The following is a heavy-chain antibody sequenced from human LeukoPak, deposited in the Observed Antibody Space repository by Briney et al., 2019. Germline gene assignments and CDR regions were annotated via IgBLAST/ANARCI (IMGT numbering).Heavy chain of an antibody. CDR2: IYYSGNT. D-gene: IGHD1-1*01. CDR3: ARINWNYFDY. J-gene: IGHJ4*02. Sequence: SETLSLTCTVSGGSISSYYWSWVRQPPGKGLEWIGYIYYSGNTNYNPSLKSRLTMSADRSRNQFPLNLNSVTAADTAVYYCARINWNYFDYWGQGILVTVSS. V-gene: IGHV4-59*08. CDR1: GGSISSYY.